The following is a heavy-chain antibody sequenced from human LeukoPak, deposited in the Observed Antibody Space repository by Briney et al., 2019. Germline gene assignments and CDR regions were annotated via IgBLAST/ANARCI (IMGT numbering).Heavy chain of an antibody. D-gene: IGHD3-10*01. Sequence: PGGSLRLSCTASGFSVSSFYMSWVRQAPGKGLEWVSVIYSGGNTFYADSVKGRFIISRDNAKNTLYLHMNSLRAEGTAVYYCASGDMVRGFIMGDFDYWGQGTLVTVSS. V-gene: IGHV3-66*01. CDR3: ASGDMVRGFIMGDFDY. J-gene: IGHJ4*02. CDR1: GFSVSSFY. CDR2: IYSGGNT.